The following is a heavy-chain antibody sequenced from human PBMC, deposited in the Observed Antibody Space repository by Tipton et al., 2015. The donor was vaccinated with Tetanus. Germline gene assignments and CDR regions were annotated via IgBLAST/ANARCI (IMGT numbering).Heavy chain of an antibody. J-gene: IGHJ6*02. CDR2: IIPIFGTA. CDR1: GGTFSSYA. CDR3: ASSAYSGIPAECYYYGMDV. V-gene: IGHV1-69*06. D-gene: IGHD1-26*01. Sequence: QLVQSGAEVKKPGSSVKVSCKASGGTFSSYAISWVRQAPGQGLEWMGGIIPIFGTANYAQKFQGRVTITADKSTSTAYMELSSLRSEDTAVYYGASSAYSGIPAECYYYGMDVWGQGTTVPVSS.